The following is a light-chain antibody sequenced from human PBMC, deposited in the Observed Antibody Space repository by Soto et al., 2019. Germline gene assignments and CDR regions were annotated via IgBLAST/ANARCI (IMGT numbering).Light chain of an antibody. J-gene: IGKJ4*01. V-gene: IGKV3-15*01. CDR2: GAS. Sequence: EIVMTQSPATLSVSPGEGATLSCRASQSVSSNLVWYQHKPGQAPRLLIYGASTRATDIPARFSGSGSGTEFTLTISSLQSEGYAIYYCQQYNNLPRTFGGGTKVDIK. CDR3: QQYNNLPRT. CDR1: QSVSSN.